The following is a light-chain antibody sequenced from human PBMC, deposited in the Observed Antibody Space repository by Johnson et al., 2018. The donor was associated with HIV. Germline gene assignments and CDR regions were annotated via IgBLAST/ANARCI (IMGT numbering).Light chain of an antibody. CDR1: SSNIGNNY. V-gene: IGLV1-51*02. CDR3: GTWDSNLSAYV. Sequence: QFVLTQPPSMSAAPGQKVTISCSTSSSNIGNNYVSWYQQLPGTAPKLLIYENNKRPSGIPDRFSGSKSGTSATLGITRLQTGDEADYYCGTWDSNLSAYVFGTGTKVTVL. J-gene: IGLJ1*01. CDR2: ENN.